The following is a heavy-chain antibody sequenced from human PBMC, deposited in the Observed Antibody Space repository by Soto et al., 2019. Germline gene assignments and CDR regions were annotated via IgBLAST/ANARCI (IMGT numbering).Heavy chain of an antibody. CDR3: ARDRYGSGSNWFDP. D-gene: IGHD3-10*01. Sequence: QVQLVQSGAEVKKPGSSVKVSCKASGGTFSSYAISWVRQAPGQGLEWTGGIIPIFGTANYAQKFQGRVTITADESTSTAYMELSSLRSEDTAVYYCARDRYGSGSNWFDPWGQGTLVTVSS. J-gene: IGHJ5*02. CDR1: GGTFSSYA. CDR2: IIPIFGTA. V-gene: IGHV1-69*01.